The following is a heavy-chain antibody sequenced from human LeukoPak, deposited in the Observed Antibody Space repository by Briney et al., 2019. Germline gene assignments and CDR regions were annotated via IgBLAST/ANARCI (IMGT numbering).Heavy chain of an antibody. V-gene: IGHV3-7*01. CDR1: GFTFTTYW. D-gene: IGHD1-26*01. CDR3: ARDVGGSLDY. CDR2: IKGDESAK. Sequence: SGGSLRLSCAASGFTFTTYWMAWVRQAPGKGLEWVANIKGDESAKHQADSVKGRFTISRDNAQNSVYLQMSSLRVEDTAVYYCARDVGGSLDYWGQGTLVTVSS. J-gene: IGHJ4*02.